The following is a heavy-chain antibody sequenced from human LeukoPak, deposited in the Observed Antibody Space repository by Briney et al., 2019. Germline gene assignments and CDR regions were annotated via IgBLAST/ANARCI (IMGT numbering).Heavy chain of an antibody. D-gene: IGHD2-15*01. CDR2: ISAYNGNT. Sequence: ASVKVSCKASGYTFTSYGISWVRQAPGQGLEWMGWISAYNGNTNYAQKLQGRVTVTTDTSTSTAYMELRSLRSDDTAVYYCARDRVVLGVVAATVLGYWGQGTLVTVSS. V-gene: IGHV1-18*01. CDR1: GYTFTSYG. CDR3: ARDRVVLGVVAATVLGY. J-gene: IGHJ4*02.